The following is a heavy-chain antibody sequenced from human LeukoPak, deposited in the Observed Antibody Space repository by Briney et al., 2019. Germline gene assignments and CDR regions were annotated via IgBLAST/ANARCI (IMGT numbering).Heavy chain of an antibody. CDR1: GGSFSGYY. J-gene: IGHJ4*02. V-gene: IGHV4-34*01. D-gene: IGHD3-10*01. CDR3: ASRTLLLWFRETPFDY. Sequence: SETLSLTCAVYGGSFSGYYWSWIRQPPGKGLEWNGEINHSGSTNYNPSLKSRVTISVDTSKNQFSLKLSSVTAADTAVYYCASRTLLLWFRETPFDYWGQGTLVTVSS. CDR2: INHSGST.